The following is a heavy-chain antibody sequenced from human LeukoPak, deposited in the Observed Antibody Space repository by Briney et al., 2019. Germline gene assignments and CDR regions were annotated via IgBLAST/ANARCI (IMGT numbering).Heavy chain of an antibody. CDR2: INPNSGDT. CDR3: ARDLRFGESDSFDI. J-gene: IGHJ3*02. CDR1: GYTFTGYY. D-gene: IGHD3-10*01. V-gene: IGHV1-2*04. Sequence: ASVKVSCKASGYTFTGYYTHWVRQAPGQGLEWMGWINPNSGDTNFAQKFQGWVTMTRDTSISTAYMELRRLESDDTAVYYCARDLRFGESDSFDIWGQGTMVTVSS.